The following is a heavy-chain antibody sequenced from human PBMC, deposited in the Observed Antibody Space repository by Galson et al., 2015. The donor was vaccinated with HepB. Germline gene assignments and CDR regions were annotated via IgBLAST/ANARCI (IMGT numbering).Heavy chain of an antibody. CDR3: ARDRYTYHY. CDR2: ISGSGLST. CDR1: GFTFSNYA. D-gene: IGHD1-1*01. V-gene: IGHV3-23*01. Sequence: SLRLSCAASGFTFSNYAMTWVRQAPGKGLEWVSGISGSGLSTHHADSVKGRFTISRDNYKNTLYLQMNSLRAEDTAIYYCARDRYTYHYWGQGTLVTVSS. J-gene: IGHJ4*02.